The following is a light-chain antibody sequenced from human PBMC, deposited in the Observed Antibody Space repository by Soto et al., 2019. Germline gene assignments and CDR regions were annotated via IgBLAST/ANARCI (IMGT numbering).Light chain of an antibody. CDR2: DAS. J-gene: IGKJ5*01. CDR1: QSVSSF. Sequence: EIVLTQSPATLSLSPGERATLSCRASQSVSSFLAWYQQKPGQAPRLLMYDASNRATGIPARFSGSGSGTDFTLTISSLEPEDVAVYYCQQRSNWPPITFGQGTRLEI. V-gene: IGKV3-11*01. CDR3: QQRSNWPPIT.